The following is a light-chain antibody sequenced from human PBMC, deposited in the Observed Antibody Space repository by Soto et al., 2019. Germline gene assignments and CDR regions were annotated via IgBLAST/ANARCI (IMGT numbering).Light chain of an antibody. CDR3: SSYTSSSTLV. V-gene: IGLV2-14*01. Sequence: QSALTQPASVSGSPGQSITISCTGTSSDVGGYNYVSWYQQHPGKAPKLMIYDVSNRPLGVSNRFSGSKSGNTACLTISGLQAEDEADYYCSSYTSSSTLVFGGGTKLTVL. CDR1: SSDVGGYNY. J-gene: IGLJ2*01. CDR2: DVS.